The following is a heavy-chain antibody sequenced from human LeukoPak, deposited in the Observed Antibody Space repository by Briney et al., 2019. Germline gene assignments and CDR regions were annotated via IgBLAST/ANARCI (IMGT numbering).Heavy chain of an antibody. CDR1: GFAFSSYW. Sequence: SGGSLRLSCAASGFAFSSYWMSWVRQAPGKGLEWVANIKQDGSEKYYVDSVKGRFTISRDNAKNSLYLQMNSLRAEDTAVYYCARDRDYLYYYYGMDVWGQGTTVTVSS. D-gene: IGHD4-11*01. V-gene: IGHV3-7*01. CDR2: IKQDGSEK. CDR3: ARDRDYLYYYYGMDV. J-gene: IGHJ6*02.